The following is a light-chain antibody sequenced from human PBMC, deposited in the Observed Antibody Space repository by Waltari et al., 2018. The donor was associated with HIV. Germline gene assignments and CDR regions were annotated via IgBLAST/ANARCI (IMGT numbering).Light chain of an antibody. J-gene: IGLJ2*01. V-gene: IGLV2-14*01. Sequence: QSALTQPASVSGSPGQSIVLPCTGSSSDIGYYDYVSWYQQYPGQAPKALIYEVTSRPSGTASRFSGSKSATTAFLAISKLQTDDDADYFCSSYTRRGTVVFGGGTRLTVL. CDR2: EVT. CDR3: SSYTRRGTVV. CDR1: SSDIGYYDY.